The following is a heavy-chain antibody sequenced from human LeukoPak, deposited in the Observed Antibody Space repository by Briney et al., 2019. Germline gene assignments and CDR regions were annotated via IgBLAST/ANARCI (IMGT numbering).Heavy chain of an antibody. V-gene: IGHV3-23*01. CDR1: GFTFSSYA. CDR3: AKEYYGSGSYFDY. CDR2: ISGSGGST. Sequence: PGGSLRLSCAASGFTFSSYAMHWVRQAPGKGLEWVSAISGSGGSTYYADSVKGRLTISRDNSKNTLYLQMNSLRAEDTAVYYCAKEYYGSGSYFDYWGQGTLVTVSS. J-gene: IGHJ4*02. D-gene: IGHD3-10*01.